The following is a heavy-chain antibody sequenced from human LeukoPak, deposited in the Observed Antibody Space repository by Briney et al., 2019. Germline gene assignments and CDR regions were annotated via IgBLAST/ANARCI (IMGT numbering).Heavy chain of an antibody. V-gene: IGHV1-69*01. CDR3: ARANYYGSGSPITFDY. J-gene: IGHJ4*02. Sequence: GSSVKVSCKASGGTFSSYAISWVRQAPGQGLEWMGGIIPIFGTANYAQKFQGRVTITADESTSTAYMELSSLRSEDTAVYYCARANYYGSGSPITFDYWGQGPLVTVPS. CDR1: GGTFSSYA. D-gene: IGHD3-10*01. CDR2: IIPIFGTA.